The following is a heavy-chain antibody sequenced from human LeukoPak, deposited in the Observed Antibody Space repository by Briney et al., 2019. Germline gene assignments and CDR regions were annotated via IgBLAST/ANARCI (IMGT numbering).Heavy chain of an antibody. D-gene: IGHD3-22*01. CDR3: ARGITMLVVTAPLGY. V-gene: IGHV1-69*13. J-gene: IGHJ4*02. CDR1: GGTFSTNS. CDR2: IIPTFRTA. Sequence: SVKVSCKASGGTFSTNSITWVRQAPGQGLEWMGGIIPTFRTAHYAQRFQGRVTMTADESTSTAYMELSSLTSDDTAVYYCARGITMLVVTAPLGYWGQGTRVTVTS.